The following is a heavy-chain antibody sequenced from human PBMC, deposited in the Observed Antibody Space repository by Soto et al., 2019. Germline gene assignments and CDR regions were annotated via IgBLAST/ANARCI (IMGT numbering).Heavy chain of an antibody. CDR1: YGSISSRDDY. Sequence: SEPLALTSTVSYGSISSRDDYCICTRHPPGKGLEWSGEINHSGSTNYNPSLKSRVTISVDTSKNQFSLKLSSVTAADTAVYYCARGLFRHITRFDPWGKGTLVTVS. V-gene: IGHV4-39*07. J-gene: IGHJ5*02. CDR2: INHSGST. D-gene: IGHD3-10*01. CDR3: ARGLFRHITRFDP.